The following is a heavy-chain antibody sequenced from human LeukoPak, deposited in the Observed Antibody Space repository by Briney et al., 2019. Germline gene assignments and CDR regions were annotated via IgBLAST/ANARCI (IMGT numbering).Heavy chain of an antibody. J-gene: IGHJ4*02. CDR3: ARDGGYCSSTSCYSGGFDS. CDR1: GFTFSSYA. Sequence: QPGGSLRLSCAASGFTFSSYAMHWVRQAPGRGLEYVSTVISNGGSTYYVNSVKGRFTISRDNSKNTLYLQMGSLRAEDTAVYYCARDGGYCSSTSCYSGGFDSWGQGTLVTVSS. D-gene: IGHD2-2*02. V-gene: IGHV3-64*01. CDR2: VISNGGST.